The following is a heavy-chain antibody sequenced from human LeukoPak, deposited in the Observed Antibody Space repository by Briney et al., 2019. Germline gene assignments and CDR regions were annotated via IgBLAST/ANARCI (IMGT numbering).Heavy chain of an antibody. Sequence: SETLSLTCAVSGYSISSGYYWGWIRQPPGKGLEWIGSIYHSGNTYYNPSLRSRVTISLDTSKNQFSLKLSSVTAADTAVYYCARHINDGKSNYWGQGTLVTVSS. CDR3: ARHINDGKSNY. V-gene: IGHV4-38-2*01. J-gene: IGHJ4*02. D-gene: IGHD3-22*01. CDR2: IYHSGNT. CDR1: GYSISSGYY.